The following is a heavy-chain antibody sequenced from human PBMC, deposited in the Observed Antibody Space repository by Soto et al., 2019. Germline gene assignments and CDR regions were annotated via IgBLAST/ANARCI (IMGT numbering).Heavy chain of an antibody. CDR3: AGRYCSGTSCYWRGWFDP. V-gene: IGHV4-59*08. CDR2: IYYSGST. CDR1: GGAISSYY. J-gene: IGHJ5*02. Sequence: QVQLQESGPGLVKPSETLSLTCTVSGGAISSYYWSWIRPPPGKGLEWIGYIYYSGSTNYNPSHKSRVTISVDTSKHQFSLRLSSVPAADTAVYYCAGRYCSGTSCYWRGWFDPWGQGTLVTVSS. D-gene: IGHD2-2*01.